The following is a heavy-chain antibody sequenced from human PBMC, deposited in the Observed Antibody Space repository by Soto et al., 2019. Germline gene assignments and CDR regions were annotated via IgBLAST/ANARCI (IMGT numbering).Heavy chain of an antibody. CDR3: ASHFSAAADWFDP. Sequence: SETLSLTCTVSGGSISSSSYYWGWIRQPPGKGLEWIGSIYYSGSTYYNPSLKSRVTISVDTSKNQFSLKLSSVTAADTAVYYCASHFSAAADWFDPWGQGTLVTVSS. CDR1: GGSISSSSYY. CDR2: IYYSGST. J-gene: IGHJ5*02. V-gene: IGHV4-39*01. D-gene: IGHD6-13*01.